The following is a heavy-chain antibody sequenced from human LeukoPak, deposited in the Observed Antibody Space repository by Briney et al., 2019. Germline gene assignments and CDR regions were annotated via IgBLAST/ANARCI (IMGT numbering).Heavy chain of an antibody. CDR1: GFTFSSYW. J-gene: IGHJ6*03. CDR2: ISSTSSTI. V-gene: IGHV3-48*04. CDR3: ARDGVITTDYYYYYMDV. D-gene: IGHD3-22*01. Sequence: GGSLRLSCAASGFTFSSYWMSWVRQAPGKGLEWVSYISSTSSTIYYAYSVKGRFTVSRDNAKNSLYLQMNSLRAEDTAVYYCARDGVITTDYYYYYMDVWGKGTAVTVSS.